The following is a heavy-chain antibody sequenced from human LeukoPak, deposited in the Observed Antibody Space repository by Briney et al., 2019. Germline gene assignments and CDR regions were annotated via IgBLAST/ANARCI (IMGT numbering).Heavy chain of an antibody. CDR3: ASIYCSGGSCYSRGDY. Sequence: GGSLRLSCAASGFTFSSYSMNWLRQAPGKGLEWVSSISSSSSYIYYADSVKGRFTISRDNAKNSLYLQMNSLRAEDTAVYYCASIYCSGGSCYSRGDYWGQGTLVTVSS. CDR2: ISSSSSYI. V-gene: IGHV3-21*01. J-gene: IGHJ4*02. CDR1: GFTFSSYS. D-gene: IGHD2-15*01.